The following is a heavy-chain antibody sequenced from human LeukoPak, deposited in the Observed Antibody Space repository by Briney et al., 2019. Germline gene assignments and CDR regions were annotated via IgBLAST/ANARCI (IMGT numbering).Heavy chain of an antibody. D-gene: IGHD1-26*01. J-gene: IGHJ4*02. CDR3: ATSRGSSFDY. Sequence: GGSLRLSCAACGFTVSSNYMSWVRQAPGKGLEWVSIIYAGGSTDYADSVKGRFTISRDNSKNTLYLQMNSLRTEDTAVYYCATSRGSSFDYWGQGTLVTVSS. V-gene: IGHV3-53*01. CDR1: GFTVSSNY. CDR2: IYAGGST.